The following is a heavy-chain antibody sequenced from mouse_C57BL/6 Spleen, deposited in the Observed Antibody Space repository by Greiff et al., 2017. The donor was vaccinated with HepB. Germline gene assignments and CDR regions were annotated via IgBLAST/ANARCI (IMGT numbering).Heavy chain of an antibody. D-gene: IGHD2-4*01. CDR1: GYTFTSYW. V-gene: IGHV1-64*01. CDR2: IHPNSGST. Sequence: QVQLKQPGAELVKPGASVKLSCKASGYTFTSYWMHWVKQRPGQGLEWIGMIHPNSGSTNYNEKFKSKATLTVDKSSSTAYMQLSSLTSEDSAVYYCARYDYDTYYFDYWGQGTTLTVSS. J-gene: IGHJ2*01. CDR3: ARYDYDTYYFDY.